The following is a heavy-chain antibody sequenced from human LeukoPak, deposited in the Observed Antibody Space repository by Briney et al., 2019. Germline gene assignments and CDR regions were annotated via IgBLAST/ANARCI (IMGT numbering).Heavy chain of an antibody. V-gene: IGHV4-4*09. J-gene: IGHJ4*02. CDR3: ARRVPACYFDY. CDR2: ILSSGST. CDR1: GGSISNYY. D-gene: IGHD2-2*01. Sequence: PSETLSLTCTVSGGSISNYYWNWIRQPPGKGLEWIGYILSSGSTHHNPSLTSRISLSVDTSKNQFSLKLSSVTAADTAVYYCARRVPACYFDYWGEGTLVTVSS.